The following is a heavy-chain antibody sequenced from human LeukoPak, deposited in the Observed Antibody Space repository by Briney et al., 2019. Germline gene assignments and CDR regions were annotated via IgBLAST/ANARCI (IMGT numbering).Heavy chain of an antibody. J-gene: IGHJ5*02. V-gene: IGHV3-7*01. CDR2: INEDASKK. Sequence: GGSLRLSCAASGFTFSNYWVIWVRQAPGKGLEWVANINEDASKKYYVDSVEGRFTISRDDAKNSLYLQMNSLRAEDTAMYYCATSTYSSSPSWGQGTLVTVSS. CDR1: GFTFSNYW. CDR3: ATSTYSSSPS. D-gene: IGHD6-6*01.